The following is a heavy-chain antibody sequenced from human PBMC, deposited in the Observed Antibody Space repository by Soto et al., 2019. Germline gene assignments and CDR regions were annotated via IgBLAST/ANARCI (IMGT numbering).Heavy chain of an antibody. CDR1: GFTFSSHA. D-gene: IGHD6-13*01. V-gene: IGHV3-23*01. J-gene: IGHJ4*02. Sequence: EVQLLESGGGLVQPGGSLRLSCTASGFTFSSHAMTWVRQAPGKGLEWVSGLSDSGRSIYYADSVKGRFTISRDNSMNTLYLQMKTLRAEDTAVYYCAKVSSSWYAGFFDLWGQGTLVTVSS. CDR2: LSDSGRSI. CDR3: AKVSSSWYAGFFDL.